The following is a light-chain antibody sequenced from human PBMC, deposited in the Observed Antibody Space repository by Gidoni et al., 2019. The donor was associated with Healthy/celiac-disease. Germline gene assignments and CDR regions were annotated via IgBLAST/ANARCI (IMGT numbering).Light chain of an antibody. V-gene: IGLV1-40*01. Sequence: QSVLTQPPSASGAPRQRGTTSRTGSSSNIGAGYDVHWYQQLPGTAPKRLIYGNSNRPSGVPDRFSGSKSGTSASLAITGLQAEDEADYYCQSYDSSLSGWVFGGGTKLTVL. CDR2: GNS. CDR3: QSYDSSLSGWV. CDR1: SSNIGAGYD. J-gene: IGLJ3*02.